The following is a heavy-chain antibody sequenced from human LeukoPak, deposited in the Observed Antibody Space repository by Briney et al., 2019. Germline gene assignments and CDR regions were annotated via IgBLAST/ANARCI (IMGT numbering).Heavy chain of an antibody. CDR2: IRSKANSYAT. V-gene: IGHV3-73*01. Sequence: GGSLRLSCAASGFTFSGSAMHWVRQASGKGLEWVGRIRSKANSYATAYAAPVKGRFTISRDDSKNTAYLQMNSLKTEDTAVYYCTQQIVATNDYWGQGTLVTVSS. CDR3: TQQIVATNDY. CDR1: GFTFSGSA. J-gene: IGHJ4*02. D-gene: IGHD5-12*01.